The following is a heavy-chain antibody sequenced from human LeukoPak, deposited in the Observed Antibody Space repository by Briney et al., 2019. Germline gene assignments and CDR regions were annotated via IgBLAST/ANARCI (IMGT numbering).Heavy chain of an antibody. CDR3: ARAPIAAAGMECDY. V-gene: IGHV1-8*01. CDR2: MNPNSGNT. CDR1: GYTFTSYD. Sequence: AASVKVSCKASGYTFTSYDINWVRQATGQGLEWMGWMNPNSGNTGYAQKFQGRVTMTRNTSISTAYMELSSLRSEDTAVYYCARAPIAAAGMECDYWGQGTLVTVSS. J-gene: IGHJ4*02. D-gene: IGHD6-13*01.